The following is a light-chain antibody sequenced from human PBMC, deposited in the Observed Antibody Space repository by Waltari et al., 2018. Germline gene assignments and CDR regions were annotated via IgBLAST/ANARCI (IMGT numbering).Light chain of an antibody. V-gene: IGLV2-14*03. J-gene: IGLJ3*02. CDR1: GSSLGGYKY. Sequence: QSALTQPASVSGSPGQSIALSCPGTGSSLGGYKYVSWYQQHPGKAPKLIIYDVIKRPSGVSNRFSAIKSGTTAYLPISGLQAEDEADYFCSSYASGGSWVFGGGTKVTVL. CDR3: SSYASGGSWV. CDR2: DVI.